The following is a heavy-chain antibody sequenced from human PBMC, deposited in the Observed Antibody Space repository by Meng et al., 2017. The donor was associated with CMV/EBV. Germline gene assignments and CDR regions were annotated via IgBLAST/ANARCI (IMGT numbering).Heavy chain of an antibody. D-gene: IGHD6-6*01. CDR1: GFTFSSYW. CDR2: INSDGSST. Sequence: GESLKISCAASGFTFSSYWMHWVRQAPGKGLVWVSRINSDGSSTSYADSVKGRFTISRDNAKNTLYLQMNRLRAEDTAVYYCARERLNQYSSSSPSDYWGQGTLVTVSS. CDR3: ARERLNQYSSSSPSDY. J-gene: IGHJ4*02. V-gene: IGHV3-74*01.